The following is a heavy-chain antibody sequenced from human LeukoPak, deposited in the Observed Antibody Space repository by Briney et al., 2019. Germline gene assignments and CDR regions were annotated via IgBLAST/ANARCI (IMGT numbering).Heavy chain of an antibody. CDR2: IYYSGST. D-gene: IGHD3-22*01. Sequence: SETLSLTCSVSGGSISSLYWCWIRQPPGKGLEWIGYIYYSGSTNYNPSLKSRVTISVDTSKNQFSLNLTSVTAADTAVYYCTRGYFDSSGHNSYAPWGQGTLVTVSS. V-gene: IGHV4-59*11. CDR3: TRGYFDSSGHNSYAP. CDR1: GGSISSLY. J-gene: IGHJ5*02.